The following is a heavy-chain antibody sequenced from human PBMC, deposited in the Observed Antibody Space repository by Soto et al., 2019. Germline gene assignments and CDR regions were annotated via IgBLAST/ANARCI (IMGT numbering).Heavy chain of an antibody. CDR3: ARARSSYGHLHF. Sequence: PSETLSLTCNVSGGPIKTGDYYWTWIRQPPGKGLEWIGYVFYSGTTNYSPSLKSRAAISRDTSKNQFSLSPTSVTAADTAVYYCARARSSYGHLHFWGQGTRVTVSS. CDR1: GGPIKTGDYY. V-gene: IGHV4-30-4*01. D-gene: IGHD3-10*01. J-gene: IGHJ4*02. CDR2: VFYSGTT.